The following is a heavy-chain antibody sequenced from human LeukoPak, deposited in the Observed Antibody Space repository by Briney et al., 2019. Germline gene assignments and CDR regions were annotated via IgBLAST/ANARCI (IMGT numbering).Heavy chain of an antibody. CDR1: GVTFSSYS. CDR3: ARVGLDNTGWHISWFDP. J-gene: IGHJ5*02. Sequence: PGGSLRLSCAASGVTFSSYSMNWVRQAPGKGLEWVSSISSSSSYIYYADSVKGRFTISRDNAKNSLYLQMNSLRAEDTAIYYCARVGLDNTGWHISWFDPWGQGTRVTVSS. V-gene: IGHV3-21*04. D-gene: IGHD6-19*01. CDR2: ISSSSSYI.